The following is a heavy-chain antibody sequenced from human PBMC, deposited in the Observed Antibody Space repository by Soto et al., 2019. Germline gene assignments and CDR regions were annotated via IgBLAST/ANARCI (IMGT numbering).Heavy chain of an antibody. CDR3: ARDGAKAYYFDN. J-gene: IGHJ4*02. CDR1: GFTFSSYA. Sequence: GGSLRLSCAASGFTFSSYAMHWVRQAPGKGLEWVAVISYDGSNKYYADSVKGRFTISRDNSNNTVYLQMNRLRAEDTAVYYCARDGAKAYYFDNWGRGTLVTVSS. CDR2: ISYDGSNK. V-gene: IGHV3-30*14.